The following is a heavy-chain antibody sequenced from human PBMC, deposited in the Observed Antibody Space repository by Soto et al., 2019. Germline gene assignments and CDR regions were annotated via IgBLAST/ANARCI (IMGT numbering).Heavy chain of an antibody. Sequence: QVQLVESGGGVVQPGRSLRLACAASGFTFSSCGMHWVRQAPGKGLEWVAVIAYDGSNKYYADSVKGRFTISRDNSKNTLYLQMNSLRGEDAAVYYCAKHRRRSWTFDYWGQGTLVTVSP. D-gene: IGHD6-13*01. CDR3: AKHRRRSWTFDY. CDR1: GFTFSSCG. J-gene: IGHJ4*02. CDR2: IAYDGSNK. V-gene: IGHV3-30*18.